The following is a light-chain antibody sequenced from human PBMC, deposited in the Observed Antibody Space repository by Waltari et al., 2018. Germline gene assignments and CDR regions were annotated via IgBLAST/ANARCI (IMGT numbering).Light chain of an antibody. Sequence: IVMTQSPLSLPVTPGEPASISCRSSQSLLHSKGYNYLDWYLQKPAQSPQLLISLGSTRASGVPDRFSGGGSGTDFTLEISRVEAEDVGVYYCMQALQTPWTFGQGTKVEIK. CDR3: MQALQTPWT. J-gene: IGKJ1*01. CDR2: LGS. V-gene: IGKV2-28*01. CDR1: QSLLHSKGYNY.